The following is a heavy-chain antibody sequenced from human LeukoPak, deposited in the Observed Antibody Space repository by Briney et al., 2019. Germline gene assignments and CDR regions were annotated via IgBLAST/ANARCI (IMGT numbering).Heavy chain of an antibody. J-gene: IGHJ4*02. CDR2: IYYSGST. Sequence: SETLSLTCTVSGGSISSSSYYWGWIRQPPGKGLEWIGSIYYSGSTYYNPSLKSRVTISVDTSKNQFSLKLSSVTAADTAVYYCARPIGGYYDSSGYSYWGQGTLVTVSS. D-gene: IGHD3-22*01. CDR1: GGSISSSSYY. V-gene: IGHV4-39*01. CDR3: ARPIGGYYDSSGYSY.